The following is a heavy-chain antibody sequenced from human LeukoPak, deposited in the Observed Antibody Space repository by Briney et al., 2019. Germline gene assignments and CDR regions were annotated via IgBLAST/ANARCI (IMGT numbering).Heavy chain of an antibody. Sequence: SETLSLTCTVPGGSISGSYWSWIRQPPGKGLEWIGYIYHTGNTDYNPSLRGRVTISLDTSKSHFTLYLSSVTAADTAVYYCARHPFSNPFDFWGRGTLVTVSS. J-gene: IGHJ4*02. V-gene: IGHV4-59*08. CDR1: GGSISGSY. D-gene: IGHD7-27*01. CDR3: ARHPFSNPFDF. CDR2: IYHTGNT.